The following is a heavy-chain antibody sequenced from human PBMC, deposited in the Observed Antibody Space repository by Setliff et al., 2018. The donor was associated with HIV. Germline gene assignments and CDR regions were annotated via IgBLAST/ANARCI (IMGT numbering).Heavy chain of an antibody. CDR1: GDSISSYS. Sequence: ETLSLTCTVSGDSISSYSWNWIRQSPGGGLEWIGFIFSSGSTKYNPSLQSRVTMSIDTSKNQFSLRLTSVTAADTAVYYCARRIDDSGSFPDRNWFDTWGQGSLVTVS. V-gene: IGHV4-4*09. CDR2: IFSSGST. D-gene: IGHD3-10*01. J-gene: IGHJ5*02. CDR3: ARRIDDSGSFPDRNWFDT.